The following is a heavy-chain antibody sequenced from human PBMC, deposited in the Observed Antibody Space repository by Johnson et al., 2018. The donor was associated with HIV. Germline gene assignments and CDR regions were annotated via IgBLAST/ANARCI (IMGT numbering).Heavy chain of an antibody. CDR1: GFTFSSYA. Sequence: VQLVESGGGLVQPGGSLRLSCAASGFTFSSYAMYWVRQAPGQGLEYVSAISSKGGSTYYANSVKGRFTISRDNSKNTLDLQMGSLRAEDMGVYYCAKCIWGSSLIDAFDIWGQGTMVTVSS. CDR2: ISSKGGST. V-gene: IGHV3-64*01. J-gene: IGHJ3*02. D-gene: IGHD6-13*01. CDR3: AKCIWGSSLIDAFDI.